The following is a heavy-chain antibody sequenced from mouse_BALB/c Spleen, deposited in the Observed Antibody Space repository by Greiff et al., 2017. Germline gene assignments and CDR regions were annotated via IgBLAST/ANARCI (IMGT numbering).Heavy chain of an antibody. CDR1: GFTFSSYG. D-gene: IGHD2-1*01. CDR3: ARDLLLYAMDY. CDR2: INSNGGST. Sequence: DVKLVESGGGLVQPGGSLKLSCAASGFTFSSYGMSWVRQTPDKRLEMVATINSNGGSTYYPDSVKGRFTISRDNAKNTLYLQMSSLKSEDTAMYYCARDLLLYAMDYWGQGTSVTVSS. V-gene: IGHV5-6-3*01. J-gene: IGHJ4*01.